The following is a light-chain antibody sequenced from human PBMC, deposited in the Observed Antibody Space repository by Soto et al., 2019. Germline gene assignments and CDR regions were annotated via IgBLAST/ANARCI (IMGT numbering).Light chain of an antibody. CDR3: KQYKEWPPFT. V-gene: IGKV3-15*01. CDR2: GAS. Sequence: EIVLTQSPGTLSLSPGERATLSCRASQTVTSRYLAWYQQKPGQAPRLLLLGASTRATGIPARFSGSGSGTEFTLSIRSLQSEDFAVYYCKQYKEWPPFTFGQGTQLEIK. J-gene: IGKJ5*01. CDR1: QTVTSRY.